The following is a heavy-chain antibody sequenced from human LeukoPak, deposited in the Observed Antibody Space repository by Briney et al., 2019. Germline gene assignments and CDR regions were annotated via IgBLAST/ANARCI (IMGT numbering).Heavy chain of an antibody. Sequence: SETLSLTCTVSGGSISSGGYYWSWIRQPPGKGLEWIGYIYHSGSTYYNPSLKSRVTISVDRSKNQFSLKLSSVTAADTAVYYCARDSSRYNWNYWGQGTLVTVSS. J-gene: IGHJ4*02. CDR2: IYHSGST. V-gene: IGHV4-30-2*01. CDR1: GGSISSGGYY. D-gene: IGHD1-20*01. CDR3: ARDSSRYNWNY.